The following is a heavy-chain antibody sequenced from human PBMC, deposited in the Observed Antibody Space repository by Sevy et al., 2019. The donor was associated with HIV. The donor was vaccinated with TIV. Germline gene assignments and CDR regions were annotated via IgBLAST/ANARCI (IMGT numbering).Heavy chain of an antibody. D-gene: IGHD3-22*01. J-gene: IGHJ4*02. V-gene: IGHV1-18*01. CDR3: ARGILSYNSDRSGYIIPLEY. CDR2: ISAYNGNT. Sequence: ASVKVSCKASGYTFTSYGISWVRQAPEQGLEWMGWISAYNGNTNYAQKFQGRVTMTTDTSTSTAYMELRSLRSDDTAVYYCARGILSYNSDRSGYIIPLEYWGQGTLVTVSS. CDR1: GYTFTSYG.